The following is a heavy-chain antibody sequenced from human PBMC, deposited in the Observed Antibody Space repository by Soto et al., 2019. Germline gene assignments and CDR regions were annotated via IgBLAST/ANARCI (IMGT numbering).Heavy chain of an antibody. Sequence: ASETLFLPCSVSGSYITSGDNHWTWIRQAPGKGLEWIGYISHSETTYYSPALKNRIIISSDNSMNQFSLRLNSVTAADTAVYFCAGFGVGDRDDTWGQGNLVTVS. V-gene: IGHV4-30-4*01. CDR2: ISHSETT. J-gene: IGHJ4*02. D-gene: IGHD2-8*01. CDR3: AGFGVGDRDDT. CDR1: GSYITSGDNH.